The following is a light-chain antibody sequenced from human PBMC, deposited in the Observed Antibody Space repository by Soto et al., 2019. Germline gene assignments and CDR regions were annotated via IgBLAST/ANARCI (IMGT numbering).Light chain of an antibody. V-gene: IGLV3-27*01. J-gene: IGLJ2*01. CDR3: YSAADSRGV. CDR2: KDS. CDR1: VLAKKY. Sequence: SSELTQPSSVSVSPGQTANITCSGDVLAKKYARWFQQKPGQAPVVMIYKDSERPSGIPERFSGSSSGITVTLTISGAQVEDEADYYCYSAADSRGVFGGGTKVTVL.